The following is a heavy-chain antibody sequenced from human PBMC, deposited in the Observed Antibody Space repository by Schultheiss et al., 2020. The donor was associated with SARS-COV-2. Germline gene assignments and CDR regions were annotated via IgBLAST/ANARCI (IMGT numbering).Heavy chain of an antibody. D-gene: IGHD3-10*01. V-gene: IGHV1-2*06. Sequence: ASVKVSCKASGYIFTGYYIHWLRQAPGQGLEWMGRINPNSGGTNYAQKFQGRVTMTRDTSISTAYMELSRLRSDDTAVYYCARGAGGSGSYPSWGQGALVTVSS. CDR3: ARGAGGSGSYPS. CDR1: GYIFTGYY. CDR2: INPNSGGT. J-gene: IGHJ5*02.